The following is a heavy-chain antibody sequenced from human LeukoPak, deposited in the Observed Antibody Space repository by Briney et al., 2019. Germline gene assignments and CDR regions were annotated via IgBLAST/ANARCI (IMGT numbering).Heavy chain of an antibody. Sequence: GGPLRLSCAASGFTFSSYGMHWVRQAPGKGLEWVAVISYDGNNKYYGDSVKGRFTISRDNSKNTLFLQMNSLRTEDTAVYYCAKVHLTYYYDSDGYGFQDYWGQGTLVTVSS. D-gene: IGHD3-22*01. V-gene: IGHV3-30*18. CDR2: ISYDGNNK. J-gene: IGHJ4*02. CDR3: AKVHLTYYYDSDGYGFQDY. CDR1: GFTFSSYG.